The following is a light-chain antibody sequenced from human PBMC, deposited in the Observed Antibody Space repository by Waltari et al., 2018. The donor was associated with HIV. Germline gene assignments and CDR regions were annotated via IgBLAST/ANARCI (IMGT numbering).Light chain of an antibody. Sequence: DIVMTQSPDSLAVSLCERTTINCKSTQNVLYSPNNMNYLAWYQHKLGQPPKLLFYWASTRESGVPDRFSGSGSGTDFTLTISSLQADDVAVYYCQQYYSTPPTFGQGTKLEIK. CDR3: QQYYSTPPT. J-gene: IGKJ2*01. CDR1: QNVLYSPNNMNY. V-gene: IGKV4-1*01. CDR2: WAS.